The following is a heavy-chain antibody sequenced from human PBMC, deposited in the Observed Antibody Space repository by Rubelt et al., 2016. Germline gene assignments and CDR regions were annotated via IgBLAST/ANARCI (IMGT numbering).Heavy chain of an antibody. V-gene: IGHV4-31*02. J-gene: IGHJ5*02. CDR3: ARAEGQLVRSGWFDP. CDR2: IYYSGST. Sequence: SWIRQHPGKGLEWIGYIYYSGSTYYNPSLKSRVTISVDTSKNQFSLKLSSVTAADTAVYYCARAEGQLVRSGWFDPWGQGTLVTVSS. D-gene: IGHD6-13*01.